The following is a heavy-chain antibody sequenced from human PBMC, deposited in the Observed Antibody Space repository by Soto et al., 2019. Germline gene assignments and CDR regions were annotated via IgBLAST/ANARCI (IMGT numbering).Heavy chain of an antibody. CDR2: IRGKANSYAT. D-gene: IGHD6-13*01. J-gene: IGHJ4*02. V-gene: IGHV3-73*01. CDR3: TRLSWIEAAGTPAPGFDY. Sequence: GGSLRLSCAASGFTFSGSAMHWVRQASGKGLEWVGRIRGKANSYATAYAASVKGRFTISRDDSKNTAYLQMNSLKTEDTAVYYCTRLSWIEAAGTPAPGFDYWGQGTLVTVSS. CDR1: GFTFSGSA.